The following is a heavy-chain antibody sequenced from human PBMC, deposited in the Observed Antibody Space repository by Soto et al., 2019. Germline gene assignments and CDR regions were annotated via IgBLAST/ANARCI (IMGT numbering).Heavy chain of an antibody. Sequence: QPGGSLRLFCTVSGFTFSAFAMYWVRQAPGKGLEWVALISYDGTNEDYAESVRGRFTISRDNSKNTLYLDMNSLSAEDSAVYFCAKGVVREPAYFDYWGQGTLVTVSS. CDR1: GFTFSAFA. CDR3: AKGVVREPAYFDY. J-gene: IGHJ4*02. D-gene: IGHD3-10*01. V-gene: IGHV3-30*18. CDR2: ISYDGTNE.